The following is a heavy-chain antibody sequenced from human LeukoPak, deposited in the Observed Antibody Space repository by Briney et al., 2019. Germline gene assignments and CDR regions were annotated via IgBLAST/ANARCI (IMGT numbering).Heavy chain of an antibody. CDR1: GYTFTSHI. J-gene: IGHJ4*02. V-gene: IGHV1-18*01. CDR2: ISAYSGNT. Sequence: ASVKVSCKTSGYTFTSHIISWVRQAPGQGLEWMGWISAYSGNTKYTQKLQGRVTMTTDTSTSTAFMELRSLRSDDTAVYYCARDRRLDYQLPADYWGQGTLVTVSS. CDR3: ARDRRLDYQLPADY. D-gene: IGHD2-2*01.